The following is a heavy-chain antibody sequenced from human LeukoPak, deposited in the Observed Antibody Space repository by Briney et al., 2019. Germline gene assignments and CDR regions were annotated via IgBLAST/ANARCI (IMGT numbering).Heavy chain of an antibody. CDR1: GGSMSSDY. J-gene: IGHJ4*02. Sequence: SETLSLTCTVSGGSMSSDYWGWIRQTPGSGLEWIGYIYYSGGTYYNPSLKSRVSISIVTSKNQFSLKLDSVTSADTAVYYCASGYYFPDYWGQGALVTVSS. CDR3: ASGYYFPDY. D-gene: IGHD2/OR15-2a*01. CDR2: IYYSGGT. V-gene: IGHV4-59*01.